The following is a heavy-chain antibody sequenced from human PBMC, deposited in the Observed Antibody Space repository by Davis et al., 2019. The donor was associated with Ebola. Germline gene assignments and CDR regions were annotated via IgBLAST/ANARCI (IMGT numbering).Heavy chain of an antibody. D-gene: IGHD6-19*01. CDR1: GGSISSSSYY. J-gene: IGHJ4*02. CDR3: ARSSRQWLAPLGY. CDR2: IYYSGST. V-gene: IGHV4-39*01. Sequence: GSLRLSCTVSGGSISSSSYYWGWIRQPPGKGLEWIGSIYYSGSTYYNPSLKSRVTISVDTSKNQFSLKLSSVTAADTAVYYCARSSRQWLAPLGYWGQGTLVTVSS.